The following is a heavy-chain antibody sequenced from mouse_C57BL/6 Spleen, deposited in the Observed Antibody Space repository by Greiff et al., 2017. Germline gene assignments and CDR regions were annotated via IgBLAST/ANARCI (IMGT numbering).Heavy chain of an antibody. Sequence: EVQLQQSGPELVKPGASVKISCKASGYTFTDYYMNWVKQSHGKSLEWIGDINPNNGGTSYNQKFKGKATLTVDKSSSTAYMELRSLTSEDSAVYYCARSSYDYEEYYFDYWGQGTTLSLL. J-gene: IGHJ2*01. D-gene: IGHD2-4*01. V-gene: IGHV1-26*01. CDR3: ARSSYDYEEYYFDY. CDR1: GYTFTDYY. CDR2: INPNNGGT.